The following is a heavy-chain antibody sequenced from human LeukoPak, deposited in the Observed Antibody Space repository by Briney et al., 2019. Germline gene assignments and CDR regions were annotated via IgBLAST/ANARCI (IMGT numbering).Heavy chain of an antibody. CDR1: GFAFGSYS. CDR2: GNESGGT. D-gene: IGHD2-8*01. V-gene: IGHV4-34*01. J-gene: IGHJ5*02. Sequence: GSLRLSCAASGFAFGSYSMNWVRQPPGKGLEWIGEGNESGGTKFNPSLKSRATISADTSKNQFSLKLSSVTAADTAVYYCAKNGQSGFSFDPWGQGTLVTVSS. CDR3: AKNGQSGFSFDP.